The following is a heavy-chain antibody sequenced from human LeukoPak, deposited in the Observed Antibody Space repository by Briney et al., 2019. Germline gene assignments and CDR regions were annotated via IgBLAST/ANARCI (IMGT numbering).Heavy chain of an antibody. CDR1: GFTFSSFG. Sequence: GRSQRLSCVASGFTFSSFGMHWVRQAPGKGLERVALIWYDGSNTYYADSVKGRFTISRDDSKNTVYLQMNSLRAEDTALYYCARGFLDFDSWGQGTLVIVSS. J-gene: IGHJ4*02. V-gene: IGHV3-33*01. CDR3: ARGFLDFDS. CDR2: IWYDGSNT. D-gene: IGHD3-3*01.